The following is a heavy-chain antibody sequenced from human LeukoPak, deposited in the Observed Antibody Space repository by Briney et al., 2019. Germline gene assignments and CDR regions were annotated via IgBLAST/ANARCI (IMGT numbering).Heavy chain of an antibody. CDR1: GGTFSSYA. V-gene: IGHV1-18*01. Sequence: GSSVKVSCKASGGTFSSYAISWVRQAPGQGLEWMGWISAYNGNTNYAQKLQGRVTMTTDTSTSTAYMELRSLRSDDTAVYYCAREAEIRYYDSSGYYYFDYWGQGTLVTVSS. D-gene: IGHD3-22*01. CDR2: ISAYNGNT. J-gene: IGHJ4*02. CDR3: AREAEIRYYDSSGYYYFDY.